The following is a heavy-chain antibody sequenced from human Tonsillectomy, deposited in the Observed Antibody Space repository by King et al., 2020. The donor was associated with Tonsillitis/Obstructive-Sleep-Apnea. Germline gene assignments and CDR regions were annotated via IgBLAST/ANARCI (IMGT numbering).Heavy chain of an antibody. CDR2: ISAYNGNT. CDR1: GYIFTTYG. CDR3: ARVLEMTDAYFDY. J-gene: IGHJ4*02. V-gene: IGHV1-18*01. Sequence: VQLVQSGAEVKKPGASVKVSCKASGYIFTTYGMSWVRQAPGQGLEWMGWISAYNGNTNYTQKFQGRVTMTTDTSTSKAYMEVRSLRSDDTAVYYCARVLEMTDAYFDYWGQGTLVTVSS. D-gene: IGHD2-21*02.